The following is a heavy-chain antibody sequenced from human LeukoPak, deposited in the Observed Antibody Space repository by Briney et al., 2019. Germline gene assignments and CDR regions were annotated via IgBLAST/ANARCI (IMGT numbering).Heavy chain of an antibody. CDR1: GYTFTGYY. CDR2: INPNSGGT. D-gene: IGHD4-23*01. Sequence: ASVKVSCKASGYTFTGYYMHWVRQAPGQGLEWMGRINPNSGGTNYAQKFQGRVTMTMDASISTAYMELSRLRSDDTAVYYCARGKVSAVTNWFDPWGQGTLVTVSS. V-gene: IGHV1-2*06. J-gene: IGHJ5*02. CDR3: ARGKVSAVTNWFDP.